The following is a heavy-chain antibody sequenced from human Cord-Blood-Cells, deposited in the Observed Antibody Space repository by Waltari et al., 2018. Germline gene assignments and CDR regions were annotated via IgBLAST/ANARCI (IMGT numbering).Heavy chain of an antibody. CDR3: AREPIAARDAFDI. D-gene: IGHD6-6*01. J-gene: IGHJ3*02. CDR2: IYYSGST. V-gene: IGHV4-31*03. CDR1: CGSISSGGYY. Sequence: QVQLQESGPGLVKPSQTLSLTCTVSCGSISSGGYYLTWIRQHPGKGLEWIGYIYYSGSTYYNPSLKSRVTISVDTSKNQFSLKLSSVTAADTAVYYCAREPIAARDAFDIWGQGTMVTVSS.